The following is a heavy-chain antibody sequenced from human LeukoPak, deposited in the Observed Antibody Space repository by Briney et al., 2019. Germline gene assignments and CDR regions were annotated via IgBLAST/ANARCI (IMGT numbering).Heavy chain of an antibody. CDR2: ISGSGGST. CDR1: GFTFSSYA. V-gene: IGHV3-23*01. Sequence: GGSLRLSCGAPGFTFSSYAMSWVRQAPGKGLEWVSAISGSGGSTYYADSVKGRFTISRDNSKNTLYLQMNSLRAEDTAVYYCAKHGYCSSTSCYDWFDPWGQGTLVTVSS. CDR3: AKHGYCSSTSCYDWFDP. D-gene: IGHD2-2*03. J-gene: IGHJ5*02.